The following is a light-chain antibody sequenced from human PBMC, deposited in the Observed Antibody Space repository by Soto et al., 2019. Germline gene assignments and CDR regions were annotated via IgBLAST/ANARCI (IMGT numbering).Light chain of an antibody. CDR2: EVN. Sequence: QSVLTQPASVSGSPGQSITISCTGTSSDVGAYNYVSWYQQHPGKAPKLMIYEVNNRPSGVSNRFSGSKSGNTASLTISGLQAEDEADYYCNSYAGSSYYVFGSGTKVTVL. V-gene: IGLV2-14*01. CDR1: SSDVGAYNY. J-gene: IGLJ1*01. CDR3: NSYAGSSYYV.